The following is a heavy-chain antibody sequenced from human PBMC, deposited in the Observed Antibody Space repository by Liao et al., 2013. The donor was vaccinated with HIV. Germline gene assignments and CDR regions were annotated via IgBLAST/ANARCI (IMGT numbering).Heavy chain of an antibody. J-gene: IGHJ1*01. Sequence: QLQLQESGPGLVKPSETLSLTCTVSGGSISRSSYYWGWIRQPPGKGLEWIGSIYYSGSTYNNPSLKSRVTISVDKSKNQLSLKLSSVTAADTAVYYCAREEGSYDFWSGYYTALYFQHWGQGTRGHRLL. CDR1: GGSISRSSYY. D-gene: IGHD3-3*01. CDR3: AREEGSYDFWSGYYTALYFQH. CDR2: IYYSGST. V-gene: IGHV4-39*07.